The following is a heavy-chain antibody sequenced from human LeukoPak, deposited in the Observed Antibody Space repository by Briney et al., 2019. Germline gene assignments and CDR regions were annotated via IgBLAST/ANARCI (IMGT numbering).Heavy chain of an antibody. D-gene: IGHD2-15*01. CDR3: ALCGSCYSQKDYYYYGMDV. CDR2: INEDGSTT. V-gene: IGHV3-74*01. J-gene: IGHJ6*02. CDR1: GFTFSSNW. Sequence: GGSLRLSCAASGFTFSSNWMHWVRQASGKGLVWVSRINEDGSTTNYADSVKGRSTIFRDNAKNTLYLQMNSLRAEDTAVYYCALCGSCYSQKDYYYYGMDVWGQGTTVTVSS.